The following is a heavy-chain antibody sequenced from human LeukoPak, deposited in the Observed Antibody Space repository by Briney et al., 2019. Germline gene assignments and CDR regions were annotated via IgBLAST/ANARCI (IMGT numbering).Heavy chain of an antibody. V-gene: IGHV3-66*01. CDR2: IYSGGFT. D-gene: IGHD1-26*01. CDR1: GFTVSSNY. CDR3: AREWELRY. J-gene: IGHJ4*02. Sequence: GGSVRLSCVASGFTVSSNYMSWVRQAPGKGLEWLSVIYSGGFTYYADSAKGRFTISRDNSKNRVYLQMNSLRVEDTAVYYCAREWELRYWGQGTLVTVSS.